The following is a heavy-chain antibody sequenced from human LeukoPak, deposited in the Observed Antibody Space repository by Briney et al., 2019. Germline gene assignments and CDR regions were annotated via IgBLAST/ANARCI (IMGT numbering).Heavy chain of an antibody. CDR1: GYTFTTYD. Sequence: GASVKVSCKASGYTFTTYDINWVRQATGQGLEWMGRMNPNSGYTSYAQKFQGRVTITRDTSISTAYMELSSLRSEDTAVYYCAQVAGSIDYWGQGTLVTVS. CDR3: AQVAGSIDY. D-gene: IGHD6-19*01. J-gene: IGHJ4*02. CDR2: MNPNSGYT. V-gene: IGHV1-8*03.